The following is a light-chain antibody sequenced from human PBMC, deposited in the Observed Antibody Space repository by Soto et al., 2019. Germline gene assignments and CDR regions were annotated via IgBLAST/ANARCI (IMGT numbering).Light chain of an antibody. V-gene: IGLV2-18*02. J-gene: IGLJ1*01. CDR2: EGS. Sequence: SALTQPPSVSGSPGQSVTISCTGTSSDVGSYNGVSWYQQPPGTAPKLIIYEGSTRPSGVPDRFSGSKSGNTASLTISGLQAEDEADHYCNSYTISGTDVFGTGTKLTVL. CDR1: SSDVGSYNG. CDR3: NSYTISGTDV.